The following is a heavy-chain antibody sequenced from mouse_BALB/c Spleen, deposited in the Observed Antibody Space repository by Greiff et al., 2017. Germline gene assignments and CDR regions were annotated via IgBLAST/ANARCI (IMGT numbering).Heavy chain of an antibody. V-gene: IGHV3-8*02. CDR2: ISYSGST. J-gene: IGHJ2*01. Sequence: EVQLQQSGPSLVKPSQTLSLTCSVTGDSITSGYWNWIRKFPGNKLEYMGYISYSGSTYYNPSLKSRISITRDTSKNQYYLQLNSVTTEDTATYYCARGGTTVVAPFDYWGQGTTLTVSS. D-gene: IGHD1-1*01. CDR3: ARGGTTVVAPFDY. CDR1: GDSITSGY.